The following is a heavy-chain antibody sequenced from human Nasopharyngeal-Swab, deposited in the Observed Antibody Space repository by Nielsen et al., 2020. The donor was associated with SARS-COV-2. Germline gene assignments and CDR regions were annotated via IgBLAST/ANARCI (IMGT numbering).Heavy chain of an antibody. D-gene: IGHD2-15*01. V-gene: IGHV1-46*01. CDR3: ARGGDPREVVAATGCFDP. CDR2: INPGGGSA. CDR1: GYTFTRYY. J-gene: IGHJ5*02. Sequence: ASVKVSCKASGYTFTRYYIHWVRQAPGQGLEWMGIINPGGGSARYSQNFQGRVTMTRDTSTSTVYMELSSLRSEDTAVYYCARGGDPREVVAATGCFDPWGQGTLVPSPQ.